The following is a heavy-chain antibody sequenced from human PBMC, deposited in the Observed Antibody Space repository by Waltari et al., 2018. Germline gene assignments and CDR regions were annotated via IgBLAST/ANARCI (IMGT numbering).Heavy chain of an antibody. D-gene: IGHD5-18*01. CDR2: ISGSGGST. V-gene: IGHV3-23*01. CDR3: AKGGYSYGTGSYYFDY. Sequence: EVQLLESEGGLVQPGGSLRLSCAASGFTFSSYAMSWFRQAPGKGLEWVSAISGSGGSTYYADSVKGRFTISRDNSKNTLYLQMNSLRAEDTAVYYCAKGGYSYGTGSYYFDYWGQGTLVTVSS. CDR1: GFTFSSYA. J-gene: IGHJ4*02.